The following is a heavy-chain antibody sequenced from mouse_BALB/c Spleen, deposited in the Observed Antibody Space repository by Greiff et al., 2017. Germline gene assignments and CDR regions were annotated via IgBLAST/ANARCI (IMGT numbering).Heavy chain of an antibody. V-gene: IGHV1-39*01. CDR3: ARGWDPHWYFDV. J-gene: IGHJ1*01. CDR2: IDPYYGGT. CDR1: GYSFTGYN. D-gene: IGHD4-1*01. Sequence: VQLKESGPELEKPGASVKISCKASGYSFTGYNMNWVKQSNGKSLEWIGNIDPYYGGTSYNQKFKGKATLTVDKSSSTAYMQLKSLTSEDSAVYYCARGWDPHWYFDVWGAGTTVTVSS.